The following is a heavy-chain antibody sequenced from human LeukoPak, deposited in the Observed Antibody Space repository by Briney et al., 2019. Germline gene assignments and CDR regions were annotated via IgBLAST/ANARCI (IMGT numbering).Heavy chain of an antibody. CDR2: ISSSSSYI. CDR3: ARHISSSWYTLLDY. CDR1: GFTFSSYS. D-gene: IGHD6-13*01. V-gene: IGHV3-21*01. Sequence: GGSLRLSCAASGFTFSSYSINWVRQAPGKGLEWVSSISSSSSYIYYADSVKGRFTISRDNAKNSLYLQMNSLRAEDTAVYYCARHISSSWYTLLDYWGQGTLVTVSS. J-gene: IGHJ4*02.